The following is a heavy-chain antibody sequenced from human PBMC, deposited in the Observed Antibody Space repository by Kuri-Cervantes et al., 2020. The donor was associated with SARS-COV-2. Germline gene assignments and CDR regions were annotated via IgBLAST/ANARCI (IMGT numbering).Heavy chain of an antibody. D-gene: IGHD3-22*01. J-gene: IGHJ6*03. CDR3: ALGYWGSGCPRYYYYMDV. CDR2: IIPIFGTA. Sequence: SVKVSCKASGGTFSSYALSWVRQAPGQGLEWMGGIIPIFGTANYAQKFQGRVTITADESTSTAYMELSSLRSEDTAVYYCALGYWGSGCPRYYYYMDVWGKGTTVTVSS. CDR1: GGTFSSYA. V-gene: IGHV1-69*13.